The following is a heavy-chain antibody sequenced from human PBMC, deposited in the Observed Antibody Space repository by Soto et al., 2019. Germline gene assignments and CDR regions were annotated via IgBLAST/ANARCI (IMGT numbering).Heavy chain of an antibody. J-gene: IGHJ6*02. CDR3: ARDKLYSNYGDYYYYGMDV. CDR2: IYYSGSP. D-gene: IGHD4-4*01. Sequence: SETLSLTCTVSGGSISSYYWSWIRQPPGSGLEWIGYIYYSGSPNYNPSLKSRVTISVDTAKNQFSLKLSSVTAADTAVDYWARDKLYSNYGDYYYYGMDVWGQGTTVT. V-gene: IGHV4-59*01. CDR1: GGSISSYY.